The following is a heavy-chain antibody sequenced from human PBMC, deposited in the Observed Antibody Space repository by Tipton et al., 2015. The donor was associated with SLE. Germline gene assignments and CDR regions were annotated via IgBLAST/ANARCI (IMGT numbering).Heavy chain of an antibody. D-gene: IGHD3-3*01. J-gene: IGHJ4*02. V-gene: IGHV4-39*07. CDR1: GGSISSSSYY. CDR3: AAWRGYDFWSGYSPYFFAY. CDR2: FYYSGST. Sequence: TLSLTCTVSGGSISSSSYYWGWIPQPPGKGREWIGSFYYSGSTYYNPSPKSRVTISVDKSKNQFSLKLSSVTAADPAVYYCAAWRGYDFWSGYSPYFFAYWAKGPLVTVS.